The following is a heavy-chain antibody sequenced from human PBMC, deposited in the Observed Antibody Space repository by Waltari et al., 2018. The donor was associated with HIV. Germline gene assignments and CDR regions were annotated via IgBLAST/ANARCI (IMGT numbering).Heavy chain of an antibody. J-gene: IGHJ4*02. V-gene: IGHV1-8*01. CDR3: ARVYYDSSGYYGAAGY. CDR1: GYTFTSYD. D-gene: IGHD3-22*01. Sequence: QVQLVQSGAEVKKPGASVKVSCKASGYTFTSYDINWVRQATGQGLECMGWMNPNRGNTGYAQKFQGRVTMTRNTSISTAFMEVSSLRSEDTAVYYCARVYYDSSGYYGAAGYWGQGTLVTVSS. CDR2: MNPNRGNT.